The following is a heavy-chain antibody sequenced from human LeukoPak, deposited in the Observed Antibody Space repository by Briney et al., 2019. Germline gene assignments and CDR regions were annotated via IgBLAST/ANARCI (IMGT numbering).Heavy chain of an antibody. CDR3: ARGVLGYDFWSGYPGQFDY. D-gene: IGHD3-3*01. Sequence: SETLSLTCTVSGGSISSYYWSWIRQPPGKGLEWIGYIYYSGSTNYNPSLKSRVTISVDTSKNQFSLKLSSVTAADTAVYYCARGVLGYDFWSGYPGQFDYWAREPWSPSPQ. V-gene: IGHV4-59*01. CDR2: IYYSGST. J-gene: IGHJ4*02. CDR1: GGSISSYY.